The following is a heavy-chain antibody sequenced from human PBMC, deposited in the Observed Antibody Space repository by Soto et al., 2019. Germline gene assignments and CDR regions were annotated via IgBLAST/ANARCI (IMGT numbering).Heavy chain of an antibody. V-gene: IGHV4-31*03. Sequence: SETLSLTCSVSGVSISSGADYWSWIRQRPGKGLEWIGSIYSSGSSSYNPALKSRVTISVDTSKNQFSLKLSSVTAADTAVYYCARVPDPAVGATDDYWGQGTLVTVSS. CDR1: GVSISSGADY. CDR3: ARVPDPAVGATDDY. D-gene: IGHD1-26*01. J-gene: IGHJ4*02. CDR2: IYSSGSS.